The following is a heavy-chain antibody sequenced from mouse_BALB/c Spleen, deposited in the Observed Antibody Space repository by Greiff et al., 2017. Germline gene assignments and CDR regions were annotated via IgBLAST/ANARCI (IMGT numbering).Heavy chain of an antibody. CDR3: ARSDSDGYYSAWFAY. D-gene: IGHD2-3*01. CDR2: ISSGSSTI. J-gene: IGHJ3*01. V-gene: IGHV5-17*02. CDR1: GFTFSSFG. Sequence: VQLKESGGGLVQPGGSRKLSCAASGFTFSSFGMHWVRQAPEKGLVWVAYISSGSSTIYYADTVKGRFTISRDNPKNTLFLQMTSLRSDDTAMYYCARSDSDGYYSAWFAYWGQGTLVTVSA.